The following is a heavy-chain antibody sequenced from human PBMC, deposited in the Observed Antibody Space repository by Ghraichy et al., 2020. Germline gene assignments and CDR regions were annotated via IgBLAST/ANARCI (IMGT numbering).Heavy chain of an antibody. V-gene: IGHV3-30*03. D-gene: IGHD2-21*02. Sequence: SCAASGFTFSSYGMHWVRQAPGKGLEWVAVISYDGSNKYYADSVKGRFTISRDNSKNTLYLQMNSLRAEDTAVYYCARPGGSIVVVTASSTPWFDPWGQGTLVTVSS. CDR1: GFTFSSYG. CDR2: ISYDGSNK. CDR3: ARPGGSIVVVTASSTPWFDP. J-gene: IGHJ5*02.